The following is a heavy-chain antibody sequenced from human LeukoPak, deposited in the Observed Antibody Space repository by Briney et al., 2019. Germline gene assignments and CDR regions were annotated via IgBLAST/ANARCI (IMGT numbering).Heavy chain of an antibody. Sequence: GGSLRLSCAASGFTFSSYGMHWVRQAPGKGLEWVAFIRYDGSNKYYADSVKGRFTISRDNSKNTLYLQMNSLRAEDTAVYYCARDDILTGSRGTYYYYMDVWGKGTTVTVSS. V-gene: IGHV3-30*02. CDR1: GFTFSSYG. CDR3: ARDDILTGSRGTYYYYMDV. CDR2: IRYDGSNK. D-gene: IGHD3-9*01. J-gene: IGHJ6*03.